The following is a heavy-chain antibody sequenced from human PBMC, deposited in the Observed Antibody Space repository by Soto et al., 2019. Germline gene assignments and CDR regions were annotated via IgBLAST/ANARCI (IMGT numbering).Heavy chain of an antibody. CDR2: INPNSGGT. CDR3: ARGKPSSMVRGVTTQIDY. Sequence: ASVKVSCKASGYTFTGYYMHWVRQAPGQGLEWMGWINPNSGGTNYAQKFQGWVTMTRDTSISTAYMELSRLRSDDTAVYYCARGKPSSMVRGVTTQIDYWGQGTLVTVSS. V-gene: IGHV1-2*04. D-gene: IGHD3-10*01. CDR1: GYTFTGYY. J-gene: IGHJ4*02.